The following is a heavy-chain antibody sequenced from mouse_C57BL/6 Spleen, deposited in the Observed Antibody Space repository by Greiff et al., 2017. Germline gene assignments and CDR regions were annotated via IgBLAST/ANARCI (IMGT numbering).Heavy chain of an antibody. CDR2: IYPGDGDT. Sequence: VQLQQSGAELVKPGASVKISCKASGYAFSSYWMNWVKQRPGKGLEWIGQIYPGDGDTNYNGKFKGKATLTADKSSSTAYMQLSSLTSEDSAVYFCARDDSSGPYYFDYWGQGTTLTVSS. J-gene: IGHJ2*01. D-gene: IGHD3-2*02. CDR3: ARDDSSGPYYFDY. CDR1: GYAFSSYW. V-gene: IGHV1-80*01.